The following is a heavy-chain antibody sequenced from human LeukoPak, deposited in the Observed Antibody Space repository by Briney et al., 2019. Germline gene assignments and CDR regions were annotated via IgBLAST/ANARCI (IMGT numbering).Heavy chain of an antibody. J-gene: IGHJ6*03. V-gene: IGHV3-30*02. CDR1: GFTFSSYG. CDR2: IRYDGSNK. Sequence: GGSLRLSCAASGFTFSSYGMHWVRQAPGKGLEWVAFIRYDGSNKYYADSVKGRFTISRDNSKNTLYLQMNSLRAEDTAVYYCARGPIAARPSWYMDVWGKGTTVTVSS. CDR3: ARGPIAARPSWYMDV. D-gene: IGHD6-6*01.